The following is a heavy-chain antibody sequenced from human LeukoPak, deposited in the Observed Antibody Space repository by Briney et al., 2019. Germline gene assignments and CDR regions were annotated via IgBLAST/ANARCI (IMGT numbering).Heavy chain of an antibody. CDR2: INPSGGST. Sequence: ASVKVSCKASGYTFTSYYMHWVRQAPGQGLEWMGLINPSGGSTSYAQKLQGRVTMTTDTSTSTAYMELRSLRSDDTAVYYCARGRGYCSGGSCSTFDYWGQGTLVTVSS. D-gene: IGHD2-15*01. CDR1: GYTFTSYY. V-gene: IGHV1-46*01. CDR3: ARGRGYCSGGSCSTFDY. J-gene: IGHJ4*02.